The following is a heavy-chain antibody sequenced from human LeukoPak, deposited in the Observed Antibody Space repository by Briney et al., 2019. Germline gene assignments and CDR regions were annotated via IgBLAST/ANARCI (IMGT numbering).Heavy chain of an antibody. CDR3: ARAEWTRYYYDSSGYMFDY. V-gene: IGHV3-7*01. D-gene: IGHD3-22*01. CDR1: GFTFSSYW. J-gene: IGHJ4*02. Sequence: PGGSLRLSCAASGFTFSSYWMSWVRQAPGKGLEWVANIKQDGSEKYYVDSVKGRFTISRDNAKNSLYLQMNSLRAEDTAVYYRARAEWTRYYYDSSGYMFDYWGQGTLVTVSS. CDR2: IKQDGSEK.